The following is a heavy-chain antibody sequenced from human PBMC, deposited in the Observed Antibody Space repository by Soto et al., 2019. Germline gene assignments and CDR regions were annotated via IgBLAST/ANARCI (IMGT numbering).Heavy chain of an antibody. Sequence: QVQLVQSGAEVKKPGASVKVSCKASGYTFTSYGISWVRQAPGQGLEWMGWISAYNGNTNYAQKLQGRVTMTTDTTTSTADMELRSLISDDTAVYYCARDDGPNDYDYYGMDVWGQGTTVTVSS. J-gene: IGHJ6*02. CDR3: ARDDGPNDYDYYGMDV. CDR2: ISAYNGNT. V-gene: IGHV1-18*01. CDR1: GYTFTSYG.